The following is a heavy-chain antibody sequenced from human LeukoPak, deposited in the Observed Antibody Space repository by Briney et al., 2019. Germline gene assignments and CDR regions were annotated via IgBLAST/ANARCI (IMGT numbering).Heavy chain of an antibody. J-gene: IGHJ4*02. D-gene: IGHD5-24*01. Sequence: GGSLRLSCEASGFTFSKYWMSWVRQAPGKGLECVANIAEEGSEKYYVDSVKGRITISRDNAKNTLYLQMNSLRVDDTAVYYCGRGRSMNDWGQGTLVTVSS. V-gene: IGHV3-7*01. CDR1: GFTFSKYW. CDR3: GRGRSMND. CDR2: IAEEGSEK.